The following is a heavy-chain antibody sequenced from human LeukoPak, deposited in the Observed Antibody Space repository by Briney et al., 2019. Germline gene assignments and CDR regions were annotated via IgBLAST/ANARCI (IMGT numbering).Heavy chain of an antibody. V-gene: IGHV3-74*01. CDR3: ARGEGCSGGSCYGYCFDY. J-gene: IGHJ4*02. Sequence: GGSLRLSCAASGXTFSSYWMHWVRQAPGKGQVWVSRINSDGSSTSYADFVKGRFTISRDNAKNTLYLQMNSLRAEDTAVYYCARGEGCSGGSCYGYCFDYWGQGTLVTVSS. D-gene: IGHD2-15*01. CDR1: GXTFSSYW. CDR2: INSDGSST.